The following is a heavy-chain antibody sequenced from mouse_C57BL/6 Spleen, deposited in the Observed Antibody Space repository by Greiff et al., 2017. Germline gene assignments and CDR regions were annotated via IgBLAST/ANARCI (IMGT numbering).Heavy chain of an antibody. Sequence: EVKLQESGGGLVKPGGSLKLSCAASGFTFSSYAMSWVRQTPEKRLEWVATISDGGSYTYYPDNVKGRFTISRDNAKNNLYLQMSHLKSEDTAMYYCARDGGKPAWFAYWGQGTLVTVSA. J-gene: IGHJ3*01. CDR1: GFTFSSYA. CDR2: ISDGGSYT. V-gene: IGHV5-4*01. CDR3: ARDGGKPAWFAY.